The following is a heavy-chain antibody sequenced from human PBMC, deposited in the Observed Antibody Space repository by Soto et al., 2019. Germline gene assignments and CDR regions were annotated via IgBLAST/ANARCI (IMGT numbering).Heavy chain of an antibody. J-gene: IGHJ4*02. V-gene: IGHV4-31*03. CDR1: GGSISSGGSY. D-gene: IGHD5-18*01. CDR2: IYYSGST. CDR3: ARSGYSYGPNPLLY. Sequence: PSETLSLTCTVSGGSISSGGSYWSWIRQHPGMGLEWIGYIYYSGSTYYNPSLKSRVTTSVDTSKNQFSLKLSSVTAADTVVYYCARSGYSYGPNPLLYWGQGTLVTVS.